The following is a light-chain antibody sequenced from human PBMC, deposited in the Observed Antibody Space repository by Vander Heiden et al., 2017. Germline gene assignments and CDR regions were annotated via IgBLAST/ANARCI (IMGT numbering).Light chain of an antibody. CDR1: QGISSW. J-gene: IGKJ4*01. V-gene: IGKV1-12*01. Sequence: DIQMTQSPSSVSAAVGDRVTITCRASQGISSWLVWYQQKPGKAPNLLIYAVSRLQSGVPSRFSGSGSGTDFTLTINSLQPEDFATYYCQQANSFPLTFGGGTKVEIK. CDR3: QQANSFPLT. CDR2: AVS.